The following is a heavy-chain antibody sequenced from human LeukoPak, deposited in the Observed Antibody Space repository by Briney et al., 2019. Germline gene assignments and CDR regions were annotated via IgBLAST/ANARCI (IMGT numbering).Heavy chain of an antibody. Sequence: GGSLRLSCAASGFTFSSYAMHWVRQAPGKGLEWVAVISYDGSNKYYADSVKGRFTISRDNSKNTLYLQMNSLRAEDTAVYYCARDFGSGLRSELGAFDIWGQGTMVTVSS. CDR1: GFTFSSYA. CDR2: ISYDGSNK. CDR3: ARDFGSGLRSELGAFDI. J-gene: IGHJ3*02. D-gene: IGHD3-10*01. V-gene: IGHV3-30-3*01.